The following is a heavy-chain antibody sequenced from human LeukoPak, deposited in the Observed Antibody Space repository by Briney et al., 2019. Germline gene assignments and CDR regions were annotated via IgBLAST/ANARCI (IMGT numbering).Heavy chain of an antibody. CDR3: ARNPGILTGSYDY. CDR2: IIPIFGTA. Sequence: SVKVSCKASGGTFSSYAISWVRQAPGQGLEWMGGIIPIFGTANYAQKFQGRVTITADKSTSTAYMELSSLRSEDTAVYYCARNPGILTGSYDYWGQGTLVTVSS. V-gene: IGHV1-69*06. CDR1: GGTFSSYA. D-gene: IGHD3-9*01. J-gene: IGHJ4*02.